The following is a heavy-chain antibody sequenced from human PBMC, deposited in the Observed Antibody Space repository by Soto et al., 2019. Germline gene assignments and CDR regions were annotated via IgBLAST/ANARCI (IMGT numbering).Heavy chain of an antibody. V-gene: IGHV4-59*11. CDR1: DTLIRSPY. CDR3: ARDLYGQRDAGWFDP. Sequence: SKTPSLTFTVPDTLIRSPYWSWIRQPPGQRLEWIGSIQKSGYTNYNPSIRSRISISLEKSKSQFSLKLTSVTAADTAIYYCARDLYGQRDAGWFDPWGQGTLVTVSS. J-gene: IGHJ5*02. CDR2: IQKSGYT. D-gene: IGHD2-8*01.